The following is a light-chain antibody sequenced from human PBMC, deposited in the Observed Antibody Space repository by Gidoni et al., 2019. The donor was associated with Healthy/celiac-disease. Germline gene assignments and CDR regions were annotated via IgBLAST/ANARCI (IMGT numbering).Light chain of an antibody. Sequence: SYELTPPPPASVSPGQTASITCSGDKLGDKYACWYQQKPGQSPVLVIYQDSKRPSGIPERFSGSNSGNTATLTISGTQAMDEADYYCQAWDSSTFYVFGTGTKVTVL. CDR3: QAWDSSTFYV. CDR1: KLGDKY. V-gene: IGLV3-1*01. CDR2: QDS. J-gene: IGLJ1*01.